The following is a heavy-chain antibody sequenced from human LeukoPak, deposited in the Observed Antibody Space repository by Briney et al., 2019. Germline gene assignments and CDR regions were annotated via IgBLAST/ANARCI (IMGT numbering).Heavy chain of an antibody. D-gene: IGHD3-10*01. CDR1: GYTFTSYG. V-gene: IGHV1-18*01. J-gene: IGHJ6*03. CDR2: ISAYNGNT. CDR3: ARDQDYGSGSYYYYYYYMDV. Sequence: GASVKVSCKASGYTFTSYGISWVRQAPGQGLEWMGWISAYNGNTNYAQKLQGRVTMTTDTSTGTAYMELRSLRSDDTAVYYCARDQDYGSGSYYYYYYYMDVWGKGTTVTISS.